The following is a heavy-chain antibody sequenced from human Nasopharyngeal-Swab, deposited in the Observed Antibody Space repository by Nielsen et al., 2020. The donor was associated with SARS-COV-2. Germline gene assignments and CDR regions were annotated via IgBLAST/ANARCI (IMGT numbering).Heavy chain of an antibody. J-gene: IGHJ4*02. V-gene: IGHV1-18*01. CDR2: ISAYNGNT. D-gene: IGHD3-3*01. CDR3: AREGLYYDFWSGFDH. Sequence: WVRQAPGQGLEWMGWISAYNGNTNYAQKLQGRVTMTTDTSTSTAYMELRSLRSDDTAVYYCAREGLYYDFWSGFDHWGQGTLVTVSS.